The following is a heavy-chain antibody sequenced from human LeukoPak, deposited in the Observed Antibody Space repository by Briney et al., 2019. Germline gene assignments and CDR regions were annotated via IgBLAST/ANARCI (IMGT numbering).Heavy chain of an antibody. V-gene: IGHV4-59*01. J-gene: IGHJ4*02. D-gene: IGHD6-19*01. CDR2: IYYSGST. CDR3: ASSVVAGTQLDY. CDR1: GGSISSYY. Sequence: PSETLSLTCTVSGGSISSYYWIWIRQPPGKGLEWIGYIYYSGSTNYNPSLKSRVTISVDTSKNQFSLKLSSVTAADTAVYYCASSVVAGTQLDYWGQGTLVTVSS.